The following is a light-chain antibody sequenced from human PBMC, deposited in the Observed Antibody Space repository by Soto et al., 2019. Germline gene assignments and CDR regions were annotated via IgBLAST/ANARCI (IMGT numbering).Light chain of an antibody. CDR1: QSVSSN. CDR3: QQYNNWPLYT. CDR2: GAS. J-gene: IGKJ2*01. V-gene: IGKV3-15*01. Sequence: EIVMTQSPATLSVSPGERATLSCRASQSVSSNLAWYQQKPGQAPRPLIYGASTRATGIPARFSGSGSGTEFTLTISSLQSEDFAVYYCQQYNNWPLYTFGQGTKLESK.